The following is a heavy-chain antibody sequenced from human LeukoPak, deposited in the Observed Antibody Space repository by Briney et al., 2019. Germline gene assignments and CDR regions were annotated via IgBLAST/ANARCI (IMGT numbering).Heavy chain of an antibody. CDR2: LYSGSST. J-gene: IGHJ6*03. CDR1: GFSVSTNY. V-gene: IGHV3-53*01. CDR3: ARVGGGPHYSSKWFGELLGHYYMDV. D-gene: IGHD3-10*01. Sequence: GGSLRLSCAASGFSVSTNYMNWVRQAPGKGLEWVSILYSGSSTYYTDSVKGRFTISRDNSRNTLYLHMTNLRAEDTAVYYCARVGGGPHYSSKWFGELLGHYYMDVWGKGTTVTVSS.